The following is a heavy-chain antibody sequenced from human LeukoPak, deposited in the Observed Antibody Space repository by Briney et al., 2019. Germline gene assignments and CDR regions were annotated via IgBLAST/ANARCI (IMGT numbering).Heavy chain of an antibody. CDR2: IIPILGIA. Sequence: SVKVSCKASGGTFSSYAISWVRQAPGQGLEWMGRIIPILGIANYAQKFQGRVTITADKSTSTAYMELSSLRSEDTAVYYCAGHYYDSSGYFLPDYWGQGTLVTVSS. V-gene: IGHV1-69*04. J-gene: IGHJ4*02. D-gene: IGHD3-22*01. CDR3: AGHYYDSSGYFLPDY. CDR1: GGTFSSYA.